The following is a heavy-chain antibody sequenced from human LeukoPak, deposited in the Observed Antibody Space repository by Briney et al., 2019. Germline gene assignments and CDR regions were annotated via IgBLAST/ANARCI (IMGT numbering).Heavy chain of an antibody. V-gene: IGHV3-23*01. J-gene: IGHJ4*02. CDR2: ISDSGGRT. D-gene: IGHD2-15*01. Sequence: EGSLRLSCAASGFTFSSYAMSWVRQAPGKGLEWVSGISDSGGRTYYADSVKGRFTISRDNSKNTLYLQMNSLRAEDTAVYYCAKAREVVAATTFDYWGQGTLVTVSS. CDR1: GFTFSSYA. CDR3: AKAREVVAATTFDY.